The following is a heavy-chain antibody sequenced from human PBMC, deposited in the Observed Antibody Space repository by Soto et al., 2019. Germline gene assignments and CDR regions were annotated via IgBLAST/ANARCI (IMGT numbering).Heavy chain of an antibody. CDR1: GGSISSGGFS. CDR2: IYYTGIA. D-gene: IGHD2-21*01. J-gene: IGHJ4*02. V-gene: IGHV4-30-2*01. Sequence: SETLSLTCAVAGGSISSGGFSWSWIRQPPGKGLEWIGYIYYTGIAYYNPSLKSRVTTSVDGSKNQFSLKLNSVTAADTAVYYCARELAYYFDYWGQGSLVTVSS. CDR3: ARELAYYFDY.